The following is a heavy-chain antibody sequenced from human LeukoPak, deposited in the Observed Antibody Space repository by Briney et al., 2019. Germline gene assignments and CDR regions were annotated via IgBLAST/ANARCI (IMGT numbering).Heavy chain of an antibody. V-gene: IGHV1-69*06. J-gene: IGHJ5*02. CDR2: IIPIFGTA. Sequence: ASVKVSCKASGGTFSSYAISWVRQAPGQGLEWMGGIIPIFGTANYAQKFQGRVTITADKSTSTAYMELSSLRPEDTAVYYCARSPGYSGYDHNWFDPWGQGTLVTVSS. D-gene: IGHD5-12*01. CDR1: GGTFSSYA. CDR3: ARSPGYSGYDHNWFDP.